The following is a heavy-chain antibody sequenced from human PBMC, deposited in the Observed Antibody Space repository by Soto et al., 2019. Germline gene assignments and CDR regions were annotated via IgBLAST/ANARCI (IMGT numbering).Heavy chain of an antibody. CDR3: ARGSSSSEYYYYYGMDV. CDR1: GYTFTSYY. J-gene: IGHJ6*02. V-gene: IGHV1-46*01. D-gene: IGHD6-6*01. Sequence: ASVKVSCKASGYTFTSYYMHWVRQAPGQGLEWMGIINPSGGSTSYAQKFQGRVTMTRDTSTSTVYMELSSLRSEDTAVYYCARGSSSSEYYYYYGMDVWGQGTTVTVSS. CDR2: INPSGGST.